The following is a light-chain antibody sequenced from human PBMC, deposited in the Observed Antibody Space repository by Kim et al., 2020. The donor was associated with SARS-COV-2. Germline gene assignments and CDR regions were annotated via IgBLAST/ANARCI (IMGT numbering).Light chain of an antibody. Sequence: SYELTQPPSVSVSPGQTARITCSGDALPKQYAYWYQQKPGQAPVLVIYKDSERPSGIPERFSGSSSETTVTLTISGVQAEDEADYYCQSADSSGTYVVFGGGTQLTFL. V-gene: IGLV3-25*03. CDR3: QSADSSGTYVV. CDR2: KDS. CDR1: ALPKQY. J-gene: IGLJ2*01.